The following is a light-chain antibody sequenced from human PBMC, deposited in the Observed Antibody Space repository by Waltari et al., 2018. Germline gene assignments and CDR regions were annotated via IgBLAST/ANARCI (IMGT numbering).Light chain of an antibody. V-gene: IGKV1-27*01. CDR1: QGISNS. Sequence: DIQMTQSPSSLSASVGDRVTLTCRASQGISNSLAWYQQKPGKVPKLLIYGASTLQSGVPPRFSGDGSGTDFTLTISSLQPEDVATYHCQKYNSAPHTFGQGTRLDIK. CDR3: QKYNSAPHT. CDR2: GAS. J-gene: IGKJ5*01.